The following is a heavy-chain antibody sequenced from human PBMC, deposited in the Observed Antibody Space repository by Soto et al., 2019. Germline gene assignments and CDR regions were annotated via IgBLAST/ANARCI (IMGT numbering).Heavy chain of an antibody. CDR1: GFTFSSYA. J-gene: IGHJ4*02. D-gene: IGHD2-2*01. Sequence: GESLKISCAASGFTFSSYAMSWVRQAPGKGLEWVSAISGSGGSTYYADSVKGRLTISRDNSKNTLYLQMNSLRAEDTAVYYCAKNPRVGYCSSTSCYFDYWGQGTLVTVSS. V-gene: IGHV3-23*01. CDR2: ISGSGGST. CDR3: AKNPRVGYCSSTSCYFDY.